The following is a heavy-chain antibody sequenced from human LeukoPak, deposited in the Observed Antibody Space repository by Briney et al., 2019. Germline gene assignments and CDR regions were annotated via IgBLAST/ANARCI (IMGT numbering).Heavy chain of an antibody. V-gene: IGHV5-51*01. D-gene: IGHD1-1*01. CDR1: GSSFTSYW. CDR2: IYPGDSDT. CDR3: ASSLIRYNWNDGSDAFDI. Sequence: GESLKISCKGSGSSFTSYWIGWVRQMPGKGLEWMGIIYPGDSDTRYSPSFQGQVTISADKSISTAYLQWSSLKASDTAMYYCASSLIRYNWNDGSDAFDIWGQGTMVTVSS. J-gene: IGHJ3*02.